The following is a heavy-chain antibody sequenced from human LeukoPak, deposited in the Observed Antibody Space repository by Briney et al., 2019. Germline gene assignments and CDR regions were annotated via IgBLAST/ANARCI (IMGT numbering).Heavy chain of an antibody. CDR1: GGTFSSYA. V-gene: IGHV1-69*04. CDR2: IIPILGIA. J-gene: IGHJ2*01. Sequence: ASVKVSCKASGGTFSSYAISWVRQAPGQGLEWMGRIIPILGIANYAQKFQGRVTITADKSTSTAYMELRSLGSDDTAVYYCARDPSNTSGRYQYFDFWGRGTLVTVSS. CDR3: ARDPSNTSGRYQYFDF. D-gene: IGHD6-19*01.